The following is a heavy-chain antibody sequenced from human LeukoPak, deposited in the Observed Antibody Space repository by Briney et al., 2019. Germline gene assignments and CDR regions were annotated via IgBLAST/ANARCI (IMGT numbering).Heavy chain of an antibody. CDR1: GFTFSSYW. V-gene: IGHV3-74*01. J-gene: IGHJ4*02. CDR2: INSDGSSI. CDR3: ARDKSYNLDC. D-gene: IGHD5-24*01. Sequence: PGGSLRLSRAASGFTFSSYWMHWVRQVPGKGLVWVSHINSDGSSITYADSVKGRFTISRDNAENTLHLQMDSLRAEDTAVYYCARDKSYNLDCWGQGTLVTVSS.